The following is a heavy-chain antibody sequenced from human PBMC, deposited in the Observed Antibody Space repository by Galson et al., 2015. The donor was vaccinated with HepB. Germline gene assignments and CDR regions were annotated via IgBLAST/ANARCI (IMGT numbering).Heavy chain of an antibody. CDR1: GFTFSSYW. V-gene: IGHV3-7*03. D-gene: IGHD2-2*01. J-gene: IGHJ1*01. Sequence: SLRLSCAASGFTFSSYWMSWVRQAPGKGLEWVANIKHDGSEKYYVDSVKGRFTISRDNAKNSLYLQMNSLRAEDTAVYYCARDNYCSSASCYQIGYFQYWGQGTLVTISS. CDR3: ARDNYCSSASCYQIGYFQY. CDR2: IKHDGSEK.